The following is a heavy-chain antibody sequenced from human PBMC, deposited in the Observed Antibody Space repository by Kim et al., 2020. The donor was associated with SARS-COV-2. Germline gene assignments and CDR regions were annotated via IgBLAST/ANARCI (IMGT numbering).Heavy chain of an antibody. CDR3: TRDPFATVVTPPAFDI. CDR2: IRSKAYGGTT. V-gene: IGHV3-49*03. D-gene: IGHD4-17*01. Sequence: GGSLRLSCTASGFTFGDYAMSWFRQAPGKGLEWVGFIRSKAYGGTTEYAASVKGRFTISRDDSKSIAYLQMNSLKTEDTAVYYCTRDPFATVVTPPAFDIWGQGTMVTVSS. J-gene: IGHJ3*02. CDR1: GFTFGDYA.